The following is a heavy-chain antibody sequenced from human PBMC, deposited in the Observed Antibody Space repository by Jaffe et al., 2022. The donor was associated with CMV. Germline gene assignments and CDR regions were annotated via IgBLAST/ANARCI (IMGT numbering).Heavy chain of an antibody. J-gene: IGHJ4*02. CDR1: GGSISSGGYY. D-gene: IGHD6-13*01. V-gene: IGHV4-31*03. CDR3: ARVSGSRQQLVRIWGYFDY. CDR2: IYYSGST. Sequence: QVQLQESGPGLVKPSQTLSLTCTVSGGSISSGGYYWSWIRQHPGKGLEWIGYIYYSGSTYYNPSLKSRVTISVDTSKNQFSLKLSSVTAADTAVYYCARVSGSRQQLVRIWGYFDYWGQGTLVTVSS.